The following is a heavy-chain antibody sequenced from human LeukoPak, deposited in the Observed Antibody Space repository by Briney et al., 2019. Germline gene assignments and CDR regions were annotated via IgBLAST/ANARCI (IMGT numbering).Heavy chain of an antibody. CDR3: ARPIRDGYNDYYYYYMDV. Sequence: SETLSLTSTVSGGSLSSYYCSWNRQPPGNGLEWNGYIYTSGSTNYNPSLKSRVTISVATSKNQFSLKLSSVTAADTAVYYCARPIRDGYNDYYYYYMDVWGKGTTVTVSS. V-gene: IGHV4-4*09. CDR2: IYTSGST. D-gene: IGHD5-24*01. J-gene: IGHJ6*03. CDR1: GGSLSSYY.